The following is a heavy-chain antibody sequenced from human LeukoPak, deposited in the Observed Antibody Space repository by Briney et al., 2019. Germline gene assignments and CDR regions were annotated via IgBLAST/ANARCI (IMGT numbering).Heavy chain of an antibody. CDR1: GFTFSSYA. CDR3: ARGGKRALAGTRSPQYFQH. Sequence: QSGGSLRLSCAASGFTFSSYAMSWVRQAPGKGLEWVSGISGSGRSTYYADSVKGRFTISRDNSKNTLYLQMNSLRAEDTAVYYCARGGKRALAGTRSPQYFQHWGQGTLVTVSS. V-gene: IGHV3-23*01. J-gene: IGHJ1*01. D-gene: IGHD6-19*01. CDR2: ISGSGRST.